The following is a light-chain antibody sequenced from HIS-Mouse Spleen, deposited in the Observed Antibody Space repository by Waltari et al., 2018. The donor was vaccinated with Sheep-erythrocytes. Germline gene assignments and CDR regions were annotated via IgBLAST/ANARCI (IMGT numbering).Light chain of an antibody. CDR3: QQYYSTLT. CDR1: QSVLYSTNNKNY. J-gene: IGKJ4*01. V-gene: IGKV4-1*01. Sequence: DIVMTQSPDSLAVSLGERATINCKSSQSVLYSTNNKNYLAWYQQKPGQPPKLLIYWASTRESGFTARLSGSGSGTDFTLTISSLQAEDVAVYYCQQYYSTLTFGGETKVEIK. CDR2: WAS.